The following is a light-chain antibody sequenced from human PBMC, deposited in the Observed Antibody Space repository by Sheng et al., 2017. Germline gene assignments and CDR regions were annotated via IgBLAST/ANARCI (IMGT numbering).Light chain of an antibody. CDR3: QQYSSSSGLT. J-gene: IGKJ4*01. CDR1: QTISSSY. CDR2: AAS. V-gene: IGKV3-20*01. Sequence: EIVLTQSPATLSLSPGERATLSCRASQTISSSYLSWFQQKSGQAPRLLIYAASSRATGTPDRFSGSGSGTDFTLTISRLEPEDFAVYHCQQYSSSSGLTFGGGTKVEIK.